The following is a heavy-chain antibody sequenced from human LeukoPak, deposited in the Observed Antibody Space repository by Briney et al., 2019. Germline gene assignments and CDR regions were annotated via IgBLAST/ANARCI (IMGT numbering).Heavy chain of an antibody. Sequence: SVKFSCKASGGTLVKYVISWVRQAPGQGLEWMGGINPISGTPDYAQKFQGRVTITADESTSTAYMELSSLRSEDTAVYYCGRDYGGASPFDSWGQGTLVTVSS. CDR3: GRDYGGASPFDS. D-gene: IGHD4-23*01. V-gene: IGHV1-69*01. CDR2: INPISGTP. J-gene: IGHJ4*02. CDR1: GGTLVKYV.